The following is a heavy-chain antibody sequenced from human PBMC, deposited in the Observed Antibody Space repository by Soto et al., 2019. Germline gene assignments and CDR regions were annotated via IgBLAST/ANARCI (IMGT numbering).Heavy chain of an antibody. V-gene: IGHV1-69*04. D-gene: IGHD4-4*01. J-gene: IGHJ3*01. CDR2: IIPILDVS. Sequence: QVQLVQSGAEVKRPGSSVKVSCKVSGGTLSNFAINWVRQAPGQGLEWMGGIIPILDVSNYAPNVQGRVTITADESTGSAYMELSSLRFDDTALYYCAPWANSTYEGVFDVWGQGTFVIVSS. CDR1: GGTLSNFA. CDR3: APWANSTYEGVFDV.